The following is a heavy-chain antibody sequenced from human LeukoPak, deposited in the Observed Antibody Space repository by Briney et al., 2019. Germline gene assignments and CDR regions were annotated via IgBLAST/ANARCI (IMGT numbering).Heavy chain of an antibody. D-gene: IGHD4-17*01. J-gene: IGHJ5*02. Sequence: GGSLRLSCAASGFTFTSYWMTWVRQAPGKGLEWVALINPDGSQTNYVDSVKGRFPISRDNAENSLYLQMNSLRAEDTAVYYCARDLGYGALDPWGQGTLVTVSS. V-gene: IGHV3-7*01. CDR1: GFTFTSYW. CDR2: INPDGSQT. CDR3: ARDLGYGALDP.